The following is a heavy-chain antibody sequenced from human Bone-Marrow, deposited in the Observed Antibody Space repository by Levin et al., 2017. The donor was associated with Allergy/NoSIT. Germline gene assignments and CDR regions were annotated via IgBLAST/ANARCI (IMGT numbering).Heavy chain of an antibody. V-gene: IGHV4-34*01. CDR2: INHSGST. CDR1: GGSFSGYY. CDR3: ARRPYSAGFDP. D-gene: IGHD2-21*01. J-gene: IGHJ5*02. Sequence: GSLRLSCAVYGGSFSGYYWSWIRQPPGKGLEWIGEINHSGSTNDNPSLKSRVTMSVDTSKNQFSLKLSSVTAADTAVYYCARRPYSAGFDPWGQGTLVTVSS.